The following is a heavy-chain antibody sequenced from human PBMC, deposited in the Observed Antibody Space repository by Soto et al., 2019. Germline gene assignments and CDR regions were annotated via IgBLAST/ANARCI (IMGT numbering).Heavy chain of an antibody. D-gene: IGHD6-19*01. J-gene: IGHJ4*02. Sequence: QVQLQESGPGLMKPSGTLSLTCAVSGGSISTNWWSWVRQPPGKGLEWIGEIYHSGRTNHNPSLENRVTMSVDKSRNPLSLILNSVTAADTAVYYCARHIAVSGTRGFDFWGQGTLVTVSS. CDR3: ARHIAVSGTRGFDF. CDR1: GGSISTNW. V-gene: IGHV4-4*02. CDR2: IYHSGRT.